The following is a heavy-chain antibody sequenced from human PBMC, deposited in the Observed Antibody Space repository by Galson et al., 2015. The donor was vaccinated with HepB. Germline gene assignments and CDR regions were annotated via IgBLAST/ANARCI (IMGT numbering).Heavy chain of an antibody. CDR1: GFTVSRDF. Sequence: SLRLSCAASGFTVSRDFMTWVRQAPGKGLEWVSLLYSGGSAFNADSVTGGFTISSDNGKNTIYLQINNISAEDTAVYSCARGTVVIPIDFWGQGTPVTVSS. CDR2: LYSGGSA. D-gene: IGHD4-23*01. CDR3: ARGTVVIPIDF. V-gene: IGHV3-66*01. J-gene: IGHJ4*02.